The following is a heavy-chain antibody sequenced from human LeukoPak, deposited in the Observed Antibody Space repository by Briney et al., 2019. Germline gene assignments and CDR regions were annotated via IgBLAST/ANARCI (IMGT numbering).Heavy chain of an antibody. D-gene: IGHD6-19*01. Sequence: PGGSLRLSCAASGFIFSSYAMSWVRQAPGKGLEWVSAISGSGGSTYYADSVKGRFTICRDNSKNTLYLQMNSLRAEDTAVYYCAKSGVQWLVKDYWGQGTLVTVSS. J-gene: IGHJ4*02. V-gene: IGHV3-23*01. CDR3: AKSGVQWLVKDY. CDR2: ISGSGGST. CDR1: GFIFSSYA.